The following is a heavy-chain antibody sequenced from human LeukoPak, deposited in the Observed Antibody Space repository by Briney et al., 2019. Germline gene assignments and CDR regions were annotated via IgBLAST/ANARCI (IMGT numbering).Heavy chain of an antibody. CDR3: ASGVGTGGVSGAFDI. V-gene: IGHV1-18*01. Sequence: ASVKVSCKASGYTFTSYGISWVRQAPGQGLEWMGWISAYNGNTNYAQKLQDRVTMTTDTSTSTAYMELRSLRSDDTAVYYCASGVGTGGVSGAFDIWGQGTMVTVSS. D-gene: IGHD2-8*02. CDR1: GYTFTSYG. J-gene: IGHJ3*02. CDR2: ISAYNGNT.